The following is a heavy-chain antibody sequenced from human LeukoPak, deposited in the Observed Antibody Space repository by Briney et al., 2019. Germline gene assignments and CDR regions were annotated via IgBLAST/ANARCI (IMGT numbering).Heavy chain of an antibody. Sequence: PGGSLRLSCAASGFTFSSYAMSWVRQAPGKGLEWVSGISGSGGSTYYADSVKGRFTISRDNSKNTLSLQMNSLRAEDTAVYYCAGGLYRSSWYWADWGQGTLVTVSS. J-gene: IGHJ4*02. V-gene: IGHV3-23*01. D-gene: IGHD6-13*01. CDR3: AGGLYRSSWYWAD. CDR1: GFTFSSYA. CDR2: ISGSGGST.